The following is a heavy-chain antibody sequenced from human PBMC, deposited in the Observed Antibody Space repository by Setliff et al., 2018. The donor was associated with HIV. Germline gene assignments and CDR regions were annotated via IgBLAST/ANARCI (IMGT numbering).Heavy chain of an antibody. CDR2: INDSGST. CDR3: ARDLRGDSVPATAAKSFDI. Sequence: SETLSLTCAVYGGSFSGYYWSWIRQPPGKGLEWIGEINDSGSTNNNPSLKSRVAMSVDTSKNQFSLKLSSLTAADTAVYYCARDLRGDSVPATAAKSFDIWGQGTLVTVSS. J-gene: IGHJ3*02. CDR1: GGSFSGYY. D-gene: IGHD2-21*02. V-gene: IGHV4-34*01.